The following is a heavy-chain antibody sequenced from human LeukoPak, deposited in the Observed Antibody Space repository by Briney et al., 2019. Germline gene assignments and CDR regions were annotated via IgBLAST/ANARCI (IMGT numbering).Heavy chain of an antibody. D-gene: IGHD4-17*01. CDR1: GGSFSGYY. J-gene: IGHJ1*01. CDR2: INHSGST. V-gene: IGHV4-34*01. CDR3: ARGRLRSYFQH. Sequence: SETLSLTCAVDGGSFSGYYWSWIRQPPGKGLEWIGEINHSGSTNYNPSLKSRVTISVDTSKNQFSLRLSSVTAADTAVYYCARGRLRSYFQHWGQGTLVTVSS.